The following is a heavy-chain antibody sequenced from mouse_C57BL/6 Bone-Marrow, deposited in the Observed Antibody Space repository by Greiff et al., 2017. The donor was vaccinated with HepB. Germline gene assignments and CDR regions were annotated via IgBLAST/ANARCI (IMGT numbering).Heavy chain of an antibody. CDR2: ISGGGGNT. Sequence: EVKLQESGGGLVKPGGSLKLSCAASGFTFSSYTMSWVRQTPEKRLEWVATISGGGGNTYYPDSVKGRFTISRDNAKNTLYLQMSSLRSEDTALYYCARQGVRRGETWFAYWGQGTLVTVSA. CDR1: GFTFSSYT. J-gene: IGHJ3*01. CDR3: ARQGVRRGETWFAY. D-gene: IGHD2-14*01. V-gene: IGHV5-9*01.